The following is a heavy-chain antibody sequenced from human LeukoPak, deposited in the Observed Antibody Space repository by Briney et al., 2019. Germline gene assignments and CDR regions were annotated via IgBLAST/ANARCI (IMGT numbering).Heavy chain of an antibody. CDR3: ARDSSGWYSPYGY. J-gene: IGHJ4*02. CDR2: IYYSGST. D-gene: IGHD6-19*01. CDR1: GASISSTTYY. Sequence: SETLSLTCTVSGASISSTTYYWGWIRQPPRKGLEWIASIYYSGSTYYNPSLKSRVTISVDTSKNQFSLKLSSVTAADTAVYYCARDSSGWYSPYGYWGQGTLVTVSS. V-gene: IGHV4-39*07.